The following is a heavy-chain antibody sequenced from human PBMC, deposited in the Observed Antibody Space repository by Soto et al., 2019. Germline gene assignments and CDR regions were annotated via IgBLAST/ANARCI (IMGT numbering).Heavy chain of an antibody. CDR3: ARASGSYSYGMDV. CDR1: GFTFSSYA. CDR2: ISYDGSNK. D-gene: IGHD1-26*01. J-gene: IGHJ6*02. Sequence: QVQLVESGGGVVQPGRSLRLSCAASGFTFSSYAMHWVRQAPGKGLEWVAVISYDGSNKYYADSVKGRFTISRDNSKNTLYLQMNSLRAEDTAVYYCARASGSYSYGMDVWGQGTTVTVSS. V-gene: IGHV3-30-3*01.